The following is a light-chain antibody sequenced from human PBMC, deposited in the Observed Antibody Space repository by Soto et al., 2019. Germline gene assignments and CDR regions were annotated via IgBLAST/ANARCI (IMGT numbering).Light chain of an antibody. J-gene: IGKJ1*01. V-gene: IGKV3-15*01. Sequence: IVMTQSPATLSLSPGERATLSCRASQSVGKYLVWYQQKPGQAPRLLIYGASTRATGIPARFSGSGSGTEFTLTISSLQSEDFGVYYCQQYNNWPRTFGQRTKVDIK. CDR1: QSVGKY. CDR3: QQYNNWPRT. CDR2: GAS.